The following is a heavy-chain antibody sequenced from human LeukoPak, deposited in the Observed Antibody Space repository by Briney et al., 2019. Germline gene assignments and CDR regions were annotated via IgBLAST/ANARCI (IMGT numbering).Heavy chain of an antibody. J-gene: IGHJ6*03. CDR1: GGSISSGGYY. D-gene: IGHD3-22*01. V-gene: IGHV4-30-2*01. CDR2: IYHSGST. Sequence: SETLSLACTVSGGSISSGGYYWSWIRQPPGKGLEWIGYIYHSGSTYYNPSLKSRVTISVDRSKNQFSLKLSSVTAADTAVYYCARAAYYYDPAGYYYYMDVWGKGTTVTVSS. CDR3: ARAAYYYDPAGYYYYMDV.